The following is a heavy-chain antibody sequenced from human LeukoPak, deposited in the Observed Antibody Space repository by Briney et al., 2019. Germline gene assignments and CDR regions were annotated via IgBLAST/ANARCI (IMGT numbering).Heavy chain of an antibody. V-gene: IGHV4-30-4*01. CDR2: IYYSGST. D-gene: IGHD1-26*01. CDR3: ARGGQEWELPPYYGMDV. CDR1: GGSISSGDYY. J-gene: IGHJ6*02. Sequence: SETLSLTCTVSGGSISSGDYYWSWIRQPPGKGLEWIGYIYYSGSTYYNPSLKSRVTISVDTSKNQFSLKLSSVTAADTAVYYYARGGQEWELPPYYGMDVWGQGTTVTVSS.